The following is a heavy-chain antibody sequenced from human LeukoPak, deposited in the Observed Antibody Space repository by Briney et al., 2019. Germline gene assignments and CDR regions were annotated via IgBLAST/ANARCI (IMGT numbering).Heavy chain of an antibody. Sequence: GSSVNVSCKASGGSLSSYAITWVRQAPGQGLEWMGRIIPIFGTPTYAQKFQGRVTITADMGSSTAYLELTSLTAEDTARYFCAKQGAVRQDYYMDVWGNGTTVTVSS. D-gene: IGHD3-16*01. V-gene: IGHV1-69*06. CDR1: GGSLSSYA. CDR2: IIPIFGTP. J-gene: IGHJ6*03. CDR3: AKQGAVRQDYYMDV.